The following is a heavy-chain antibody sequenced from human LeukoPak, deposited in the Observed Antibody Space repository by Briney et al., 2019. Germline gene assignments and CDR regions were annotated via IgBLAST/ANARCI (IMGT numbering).Heavy chain of an antibody. CDR3: ARDGTSTDDY. CDR1: VYTFIGYY. D-gene: IGHD2-2*01. Sequence: ASVKVSCKASVYTFIGYYLHWVQQAPGQGLEWMGWISGNNDNPNYGQKFQGRFTVTTDSSTSTAYMELRNLRFDDTAVYYCARDGTSTDDYWGQGTLVTVSS. V-gene: IGHV1-18*04. J-gene: IGHJ4*02. CDR2: ISGNNDNP.